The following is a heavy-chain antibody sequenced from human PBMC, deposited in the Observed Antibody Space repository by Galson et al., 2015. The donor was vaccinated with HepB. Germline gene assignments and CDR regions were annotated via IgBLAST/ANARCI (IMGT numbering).Heavy chain of an antibody. D-gene: IGHD3-22*01. CDR1: GFTFNNYK. Sequence: SLRLSCAATSGFTFNNYKIHWVRHVPGKGLVWVAYIDSDERGTKYADSVKGRFTIPRDNARNTVFPQMNSLRVEDTAVYFCGRSRGASGYHYDYWGQGTLVAVSS. CDR2: IDSDERGT. CDR3: GRSRGASGYHYDY. V-gene: IGHV3-74*03. J-gene: IGHJ4*02.